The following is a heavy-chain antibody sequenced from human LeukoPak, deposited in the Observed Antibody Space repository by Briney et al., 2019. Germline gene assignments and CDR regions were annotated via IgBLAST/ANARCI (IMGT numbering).Heavy chain of an antibody. CDR2: INQGGSDK. CDR3: TRDRSRAEDD. J-gene: IGHJ4*02. V-gene: IGHV3-7*01. D-gene: IGHD1-14*01. Sequence: GGSLRLSCAASGLTFSGHWMSCVRQAPGKGLEWVANINQGGSDKYYVDSVKSRFTISRDNANNLLYLQMNSLRGEDTAVYYCTRDRSRAEDDWGQGTLVTVSS. CDR1: GLTFSGHW.